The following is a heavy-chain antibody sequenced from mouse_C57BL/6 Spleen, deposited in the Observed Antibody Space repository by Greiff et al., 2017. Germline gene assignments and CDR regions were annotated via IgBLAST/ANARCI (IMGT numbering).Heavy chain of an antibody. D-gene: IGHD3-2*02. V-gene: IGHV5-9-1*02. Sequence: EVKLVESGEGLVKPGGSLKLSCAASGFTFSSSAMSWVRQTPEKRLEWVAYISSGGDYIYYADTVKGRFTISRDNARNTLYLQMSSLKSEDTAMYYCTRDEDSSGYVAYWGQGTLVTVSA. CDR1: GFTFSSSA. CDR3: TRDEDSSGYVAY. J-gene: IGHJ3*01. CDR2: ISSGGDYI.